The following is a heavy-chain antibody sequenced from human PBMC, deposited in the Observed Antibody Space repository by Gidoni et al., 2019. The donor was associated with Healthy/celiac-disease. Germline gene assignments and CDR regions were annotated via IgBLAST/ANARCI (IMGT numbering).Heavy chain of an antibody. D-gene: IGHD3-3*01. J-gene: IGHJ6*02. CDR1: GGSISRYY. CDR3: ARADFTIFGVVGGMDV. V-gene: IGHV4-59*01. Sequence: QVQLQESGPGLVKPSETLSTTCPVYGGSISRYYLSWIRQHPGKGLEWIGYIYYSGSTHYNPSLKSRVTISVDTSKNQFSLKLSSVTAADTAVYYCARADFTIFGVVGGMDVWGQGTTVTVSS. CDR2: IYYSGST.